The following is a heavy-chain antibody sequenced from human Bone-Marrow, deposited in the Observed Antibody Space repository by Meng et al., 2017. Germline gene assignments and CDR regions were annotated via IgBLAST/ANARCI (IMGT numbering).Heavy chain of an antibody. Sequence: QVRRGGAGGRLVKPGGSLRVSCSGSGFTFSAHYMSWIRQAPGKGLEWVSYISGSGNTIYYADSVKGRFTISRDNADNSLFLQMTSLRAEDTAVYYCARDSSGAYDYWGQGTLVTVSS. J-gene: IGHJ4*02. CDR3: ARDSSGAYDY. CDR2: ISGSGNTI. D-gene: IGHD1-26*01. CDR1: GFTFSAHY. V-gene: IGHV3-11*01.